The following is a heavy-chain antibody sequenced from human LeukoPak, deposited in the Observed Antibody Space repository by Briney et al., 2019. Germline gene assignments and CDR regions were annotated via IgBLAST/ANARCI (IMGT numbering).Heavy chain of an antibody. CDR2: ISANGGRT. CDR1: GVTLDAYE. V-gene: IGHV3-43*02. J-gene: IGHJ6*02. Sequence: GGSLRLSCVASGVTLDAYEMHWVRQARGKGPEWVSLISANGGRTYYADSVKGGFTISRDNSKNTLYMQMTSLRAEDSALYYCTTWAFYHGLDVWGQGTTVTVSS. D-gene: IGHD2/OR15-2a*01. CDR3: TTWAFYHGLDV.